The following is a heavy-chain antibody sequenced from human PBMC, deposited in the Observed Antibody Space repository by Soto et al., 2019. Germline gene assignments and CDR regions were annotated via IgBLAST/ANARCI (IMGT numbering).Heavy chain of an antibody. V-gene: IGHV4-30-2*01. CDR3: ASVPDY. Sequence: SETLSLTCAVSGGSISSGGYSWSWIRQPPGKGLEWIGYMYRSGSTYYNPSLKSRVTISIDRSKNQFSLKLSSVTAADTAVYYCASVPDYWGQGILVTVS. D-gene: IGHD2-2*01. CDR2: MYRSGST. J-gene: IGHJ4*02. CDR1: GGSISSGGYS.